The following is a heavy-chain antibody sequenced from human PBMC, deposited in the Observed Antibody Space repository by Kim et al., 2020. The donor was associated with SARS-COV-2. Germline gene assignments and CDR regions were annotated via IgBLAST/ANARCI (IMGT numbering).Heavy chain of an antibody. Sequence: YRPSFPGPVTISADKSISTAYLQWSSLKASDTAMYYCARLTDSSDYYLDYWGQGTLVTVSS. V-gene: IGHV5-51*01. D-gene: IGHD3-22*01. J-gene: IGHJ4*02. CDR3: ARLTDSSDYYLDY.